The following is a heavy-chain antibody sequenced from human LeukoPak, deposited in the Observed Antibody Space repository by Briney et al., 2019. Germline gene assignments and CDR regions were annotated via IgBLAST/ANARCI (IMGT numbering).Heavy chain of an antibody. CDR1: GGSFRGYY. Sequence: NPSETLSLTCNVSGGSFRGYYWSWIRQPPGKGLEWIGYIYSSGSTNYNPSLKSRVTISVDTSKNQFSLKLSSVTAADTAVYYCARAALIVVVPAAIWFDPWGQGTLVTVSS. CDR2: IYSSGST. D-gene: IGHD2-2*01. J-gene: IGHJ5*02. V-gene: IGHV4-59*08. CDR3: ARAALIVVVPAAIWFDP.